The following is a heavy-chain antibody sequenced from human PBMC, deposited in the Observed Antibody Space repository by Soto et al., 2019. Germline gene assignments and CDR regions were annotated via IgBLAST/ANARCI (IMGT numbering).Heavy chain of an antibody. Sequence: QVQLVQSGAEVKEPGASMKVSCKASGYTFTDHYINWVRQAPGQGPEYMGWIHPNSGETKYVQRFQCRVIMNRDTSIKTAYMELRRLTSDDTAVYYCHRYSSTGTNSYKWFDPWGQGTLVTVSS. D-gene: IGHD1-1*01. CDR3: HRYSSTGTNSYKWFDP. CDR1: GYTFTDHY. CDR2: IHPNSGET. J-gene: IGHJ5*02. V-gene: IGHV1-2*02.